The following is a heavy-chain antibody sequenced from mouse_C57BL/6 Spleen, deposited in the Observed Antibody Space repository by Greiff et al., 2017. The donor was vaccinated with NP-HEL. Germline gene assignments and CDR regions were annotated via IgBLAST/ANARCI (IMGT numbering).Heavy chain of an antibody. CDR1: GYTFTDYN. CDR3: ARETIQPSYYAMDY. V-gene: IGHV1-18*01. J-gene: IGHJ4*01. CDR2: INPNNGGT. D-gene: IGHD2-12*01. Sequence: VQLHQSGPELVKPGASVKIPCKASGYTFTDYNMDWVKQSHGKSLEWIGDINPNNGGTIYNQKFKGKATLTVDKSSSTAYMELRSLTSEDTAVYYCARETIQPSYYAMDYWGQGTSVTVSS.